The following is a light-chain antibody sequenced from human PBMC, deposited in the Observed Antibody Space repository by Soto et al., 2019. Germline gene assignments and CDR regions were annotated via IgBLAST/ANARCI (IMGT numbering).Light chain of an antibody. J-gene: IGKJ5*01. Sequence: DIQMTQSPSTLSASVGDRVTITCRASQSISSWLAWYQQKPGKAAKLLIYKASSLESGVPSRFSGSGSGTEFNLTISSLQPDDFATYYCQQYTSYSISFGQGTRLGIK. CDR1: QSISSW. V-gene: IGKV1-5*03. CDR3: QQYTSYSIS. CDR2: KAS.